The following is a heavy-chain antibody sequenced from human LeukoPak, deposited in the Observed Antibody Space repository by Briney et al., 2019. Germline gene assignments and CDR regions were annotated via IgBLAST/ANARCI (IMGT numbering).Heavy chain of an antibody. Sequence: ASVKVSCKASGYTFTSYGISWVRQAPGQGLEWMGWISTYNGNTHYAQKLQGRVTMTSDTSTSTAYMELRSLRSDDTAVYYCARSSLAVAGSVFDYWGQGTLVTVSS. CDR2: ISTYNGNT. CDR3: ARSSLAVAGSVFDY. J-gene: IGHJ4*02. CDR1: GYTFTSYG. V-gene: IGHV1-18*01. D-gene: IGHD6-19*01.